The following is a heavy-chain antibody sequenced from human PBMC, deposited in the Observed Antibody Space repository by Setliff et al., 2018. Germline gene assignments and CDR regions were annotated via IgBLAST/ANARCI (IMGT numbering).Heavy chain of an antibody. D-gene: IGHD3-10*01. Sequence: GGSLRLSCAASGFTFSSYAITWVRQAPGKGLEWVSGIGGSDLSTHYADSVKGRFTISRDNSKNTLYLQMSSLRAEDTAVYFCTKSLATTYYYAEHLYDYWGQGTQVTVSS. J-gene: IGHJ4*02. V-gene: IGHV3-23*01. CDR1: GFTFSSYA. CDR3: TKSLATTYYYAEHLYDY. CDR2: IGGSDLST.